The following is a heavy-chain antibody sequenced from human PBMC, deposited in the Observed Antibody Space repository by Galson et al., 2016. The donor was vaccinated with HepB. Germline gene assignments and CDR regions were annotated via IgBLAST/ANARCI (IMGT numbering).Heavy chain of an antibody. V-gene: IGHV4-39*01. Sequence: LSLTCTVSGGSISSSSYYWGWIRQPPGKGLEWIGSIYYSEYTKYNPSLKSRVTISIDTSKNQFSLKLSSVTAADTAVYYCARLDGVWFGEIDYWGQGTLVTVSS. CDR2: IYYSEYT. CDR1: GGSISSSSYY. J-gene: IGHJ4*02. D-gene: IGHD3-10*01. CDR3: ARLDGVWFGEIDY.